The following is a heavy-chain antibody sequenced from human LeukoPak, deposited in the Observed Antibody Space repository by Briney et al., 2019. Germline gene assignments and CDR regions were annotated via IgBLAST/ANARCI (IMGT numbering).Heavy chain of an antibody. Sequence: SETLSLTCSVFGGSFSEYYWSWIRQPPGKGLEWIGEINHSGRTNYNPSLKSRVTISVDTSKHQISLTLNSVTAADTAVYYCARGISAHWFDPRGQGTLVIVSS. CDR1: GGSFSEYY. V-gene: IGHV4-34*01. D-gene: IGHD3-10*01. J-gene: IGHJ5*02. CDR2: INHSGRT. CDR3: ARGISAHWFDP.